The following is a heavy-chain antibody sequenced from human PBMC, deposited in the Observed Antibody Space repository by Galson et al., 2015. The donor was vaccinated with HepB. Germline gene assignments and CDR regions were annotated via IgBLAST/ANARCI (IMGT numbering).Heavy chain of an antibody. CDR1: GGTFSSYA. J-gene: IGHJ6*02. CDR2: IIPIFGTA. D-gene: IGHD3-22*01. Sequence: SVKVSCKASGGTFSSYAISWVRQAPGQGLEWMGGIIPIFGTANYAQKFQGRVTITADESTSTAYMELSSLRSEDTAVYYCARYYYDNSGYPYYYYYGMDVWGQGTTVTVSS. CDR3: ARYYYDNSGYPYYYYYGMDV. V-gene: IGHV1-69*13.